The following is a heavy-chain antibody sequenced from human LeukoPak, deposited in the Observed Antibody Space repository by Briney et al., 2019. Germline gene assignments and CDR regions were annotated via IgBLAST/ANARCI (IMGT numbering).Heavy chain of an antibody. J-gene: IGHJ4*02. CDR1: GVSISSYY. Sequence: WETLSLTCTVSGVSISSYYWSWIRQPPGKGLEWVGYIYYSGTTNYNPSLKSRVTISVDTSKNQFSLKLSSVTAADTAVYYCARGVYIAAAQYSYWGERTLVTVSS. CDR3: ARGVYIAAAQYSY. D-gene: IGHD6-13*01. V-gene: IGHV4-59*01. CDR2: IYYSGTT.